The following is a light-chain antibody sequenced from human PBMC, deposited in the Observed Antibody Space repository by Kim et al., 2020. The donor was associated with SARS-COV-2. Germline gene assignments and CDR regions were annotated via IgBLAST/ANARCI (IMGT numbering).Light chain of an antibody. V-gene: IGLV2-14*04. CDR3: SSYTSGSTLGV. Sequence: QSITISCTGTSSDVCGYNYVSWYQQHPGKAPKLMIYDVSKRPSGVSTRFSGSKSGNTASLTISGLQAEDEADYYCSSYTSGSTLGVFGGGTQLTVL. J-gene: IGLJ3*02. CDR2: DVS. CDR1: SSDVCGYNY.